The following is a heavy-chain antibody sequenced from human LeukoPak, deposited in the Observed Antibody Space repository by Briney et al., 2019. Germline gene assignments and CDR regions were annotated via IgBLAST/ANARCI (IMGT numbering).Heavy chain of an antibody. CDR3: AKDRGYSGYDSLWFDP. V-gene: IGHV3-9*01. J-gene: IGHJ5*02. CDR1: GFTFDDYA. Sequence: GGSLRLSCAASGFTFDDYAMHWVRHAPGKGLEWVSGISWNSGSIGYADSVKGRFTISRDDAKNSLYLQMNSLRAEDTALYYCAKDRGYSGYDSLWFDPWGQGTLVTVSS. D-gene: IGHD5-12*01. CDR2: ISWNSGSI.